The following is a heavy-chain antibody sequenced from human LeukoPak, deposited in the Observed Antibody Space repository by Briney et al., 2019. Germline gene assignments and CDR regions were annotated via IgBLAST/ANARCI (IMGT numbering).Heavy chain of an antibody. Sequence: SETLSLTCTVSGGSITSHFWSWIRQPPGKGLEWIGYIHYSGSTNYNPSLKSRVTISPDTSKNQLFLKLNSVAAADTAVYYCARLVWLGESPGSWFDSWGQGTLVTVSS. CDR3: ARLVWLGESPGSWFDS. CDR2: IHYSGST. J-gene: IGHJ5*01. D-gene: IGHD3-10*01. CDR1: GGSITSHF. V-gene: IGHV4-59*11.